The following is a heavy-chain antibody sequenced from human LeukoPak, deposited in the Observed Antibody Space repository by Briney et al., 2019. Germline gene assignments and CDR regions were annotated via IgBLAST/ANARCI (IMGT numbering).Heavy chain of an antibody. CDR1: GFTFSSYW. Sequence: GGSLRLSCATSGFTFSSYWMTWVRQTPGKGLEWVANIKQDESDKYNVDSVRGRFTISRDNAKKSLYLQMNSLRAEDTAVYYCARGVSSNWNYLYFDYWGEGALVTVSS. CDR2: IKQDESDK. D-gene: IGHD1-7*01. V-gene: IGHV3-7*01. J-gene: IGHJ4*02. CDR3: ARGVSSNWNYLYFDY.